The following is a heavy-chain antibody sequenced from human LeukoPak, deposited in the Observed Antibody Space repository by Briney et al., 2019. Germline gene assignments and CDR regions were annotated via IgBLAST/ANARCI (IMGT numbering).Heavy chain of an antibody. V-gene: IGHV3-21*01. CDR3: AGGDYDYFDY. Sequence: PGRSLRLSCAASGFTFSSYGMHWVRQAPGKGLEWVSSISSSSSYIYYADSVKGRFTISRDNAKNSLYLQMNSLRAEDTAVYYCAGGDYDYFDYWGQGTLVTVSS. J-gene: IGHJ4*02. CDR1: GFTFSSYG. D-gene: IGHD4-17*01. CDR2: ISSSSSYI.